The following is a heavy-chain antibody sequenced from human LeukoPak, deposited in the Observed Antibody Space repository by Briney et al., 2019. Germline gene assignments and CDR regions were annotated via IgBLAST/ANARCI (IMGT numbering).Heavy chain of an antibody. V-gene: IGHV1-8*01. D-gene: IGHD1-26*01. J-gene: IGHJ6*02. Sequence: VASVKVSCKASGYTFTSYDINWVRPATGQGLEWMGWMNPNSGNTGYAQKFQGRVTMTRNTSISTAYMELSSLRSEDTAVYYCAGGSGELLPYYHYYCGMDVWGQGTTVTVSS. CDR3: AGGSGELLPYYHYYCGMDV. CDR2: MNPNSGNT. CDR1: GYTFTSYD.